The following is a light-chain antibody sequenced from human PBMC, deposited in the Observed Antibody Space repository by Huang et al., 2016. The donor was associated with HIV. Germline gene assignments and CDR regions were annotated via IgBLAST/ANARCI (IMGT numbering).Light chain of an antibody. Sequence: EIVLTQSPATLSLSPGERATLSCRASQNVTDSLAWYRQKPGQAPSLLIYRAANRANGNPARFSGSGAGTDFTLTISSLEHEDFAIYYCQERIQWPRLTFGGGTKVEIK. CDR2: RAA. J-gene: IGKJ4*01. CDR1: QNVTDS. CDR3: QERIQWPRLT. V-gene: IGKV3-11*01.